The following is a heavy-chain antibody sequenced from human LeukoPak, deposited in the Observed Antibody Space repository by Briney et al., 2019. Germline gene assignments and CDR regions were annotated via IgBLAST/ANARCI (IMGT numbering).Heavy chain of an antibody. Sequence: GASVKVSCKASGYTFTGYYMHWVRQAPGQGLEWMGWINPSSGGTNYAQKFQDRVTMTRDTSISTVYMGLSRLRSDDTAVYYCGRDYYDSSGDGAFDIWGQGTMVTVSS. D-gene: IGHD3-22*01. J-gene: IGHJ3*02. CDR1: GYTFTGYY. V-gene: IGHV1-2*02. CDR3: GRDYYDSSGDGAFDI. CDR2: INPSSGGT.